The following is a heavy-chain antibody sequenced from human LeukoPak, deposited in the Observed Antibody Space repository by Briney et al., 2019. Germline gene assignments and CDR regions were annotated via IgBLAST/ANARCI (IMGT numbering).Heavy chain of an antibody. CDR2: ISDSGGST. J-gene: IGHJ4*02. D-gene: IGHD6-13*01. Sequence: GGSLRLSCAASGFTFISSGMRWVRQTPGKGLEWVSAISDSGGSTDYADSVKGRFTISRDNSRNTLYLQKNSLRAEATPIYYCATLGFRTAAAGTAYWGQGTLVTVSS. CDR3: ATLGFRTAAAGTAY. CDR1: GFTFISSG. V-gene: IGHV3-23*01.